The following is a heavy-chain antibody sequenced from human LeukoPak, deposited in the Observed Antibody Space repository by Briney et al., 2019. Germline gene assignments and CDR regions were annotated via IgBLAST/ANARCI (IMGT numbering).Heavy chain of an antibody. V-gene: IGHV5-51*01. Sequence: GKSLKISCYGSGYSFTYYWIAWVRQMPGEGLEWMGLIYPGDSETRYSPSFRGQVTISADKSISTAYLQWNSLKASDTAIYYCARTSSGYYNENWFDPWGQGTLVTVSS. CDR2: IYPGDSET. D-gene: IGHD2/OR15-2a*01. CDR1: GYSFTYYW. J-gene: IGHJ5*02. CDR3: ARTSSGYYNENWFDP.